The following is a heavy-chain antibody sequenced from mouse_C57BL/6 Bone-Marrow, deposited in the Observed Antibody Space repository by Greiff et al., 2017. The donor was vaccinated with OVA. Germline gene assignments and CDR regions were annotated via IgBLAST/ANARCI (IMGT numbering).Heavy chain of an antibody. CDR2: IWRGGST. V-gene: IGHV2-5*01. Sequence: VQLKESGPGLVQPSQSLSITCTVSGFSLTSYGVHWVRQSPGKGLEWLGVIWRGGSTDYNAAFMSRLSITKDNTQIQVFFKMNRLQAYYTAIYYCAYDYFAPFFAYWGQGTLVTVSS. D-gene: IGHD2-4*01. J-gene: IGHJ3*01. CDR1: GFSLTSYG. CDR3: AYDYFAPFFAY.